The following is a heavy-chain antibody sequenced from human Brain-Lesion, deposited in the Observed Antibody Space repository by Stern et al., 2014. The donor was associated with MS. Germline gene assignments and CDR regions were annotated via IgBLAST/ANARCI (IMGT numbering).Heavy chain of an antibody. J-gene: IGHJ4*02. CDR2: IHPSGSA. CDR1: GGSISSGSDY. V-gene: IGHV4-61*02. D-gene: IGHD5-18*01. CDR3: ASGYRIFDY. Sequence: VHLVESGPGLVKPSQTLSLTCNVSGGSISSGSDYWSWLRQPVGKGLPWIGRIHPSGSAYYTPSLKSRVAISTDTSKNQFSLELTSATAADTAIYYCASGYRIFDYWGQGILVTVSS.